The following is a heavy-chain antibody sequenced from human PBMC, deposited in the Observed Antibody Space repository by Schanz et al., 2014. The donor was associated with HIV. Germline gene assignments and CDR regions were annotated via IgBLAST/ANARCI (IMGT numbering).Heavy chain of an antibody. V-gene: IGHV3-23*01. J-gene: IGHJ6*02. D-gene: IGHD4-17*01. CDR2: ISGGSGST. CDR1: GLTLSSYG. Sequence: LLESGGGLVQPGGSLRLSCAASGLTLSSYGMSWVRQAPGKGLEWVSSISGGSGSTFYADSVKGRFTISRVNSKNTLYLQMNSLRAEDTAVYYCARRDYGDYYYYYGMDVWGQGTTVTVSS. CDR3: ARRDYGDYYYYYGMDV.